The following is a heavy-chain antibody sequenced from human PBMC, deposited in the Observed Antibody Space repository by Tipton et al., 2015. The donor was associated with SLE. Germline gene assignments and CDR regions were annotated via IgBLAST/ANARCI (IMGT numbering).Heavy chain of an antibody. CDR3: AGINVPTAMDFYYYYMDV. CDR1: GGSISSSGYD. D-gene: IGHD2-2*01. V-gene: IGHV4-39*07. J-gene: IGHJ6*03. Sequence: TLSLTCTVSGGSISSSGYDWGWIRQPPGKGLEWIGSFYHSGSTYYNPSLKSRVTISVDTSKNQFSLKLSSVTAADTAQYYCAGINVPTAMDFYYYYMDVWGNGTTVTVSS. CDR2: FYHSGST.